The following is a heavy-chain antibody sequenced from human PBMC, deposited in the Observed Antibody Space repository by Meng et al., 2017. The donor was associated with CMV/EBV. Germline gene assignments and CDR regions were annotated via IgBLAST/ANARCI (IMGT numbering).Heavy chain of an antibody. J-gene: IGHJ4*02. V-gene: IGHV3-20*04. CDR2: INWNGGST. D-gene: IGHD6-6*01. CDR3: ARKGGGSSPAFFDY. Sequence: GESLKISCAASGFTFDDYGMSWVRQAPGKGLEWVSGINWNGGSTGYADSVEGRFTISRDNAKNSLYLQMNSLRAEDTAVYYCARKGGGSSPAFFDYWGQGTLVTVSS. CDR1: GFTFDDYG.